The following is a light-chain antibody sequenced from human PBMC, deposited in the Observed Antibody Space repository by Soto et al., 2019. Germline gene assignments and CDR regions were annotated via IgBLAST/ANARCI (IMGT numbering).Light chain of an antibody. Sequence: DIVMTQSPATLSVAPGERVTFSCRATESVVSNYLAWYQLKPGQAPRLLIYDASSRATGIPDRFSGSGSGTDFTLTVSRLEPEDFAVYYCQQYGSIPWTFGQGTKVDIK. J-gene: IGKJ1*01. CDR2: DAS. CDR1: ESVVSNY. CDR3: QQYGSIPWT. V-gene: IGKV3-20*01.